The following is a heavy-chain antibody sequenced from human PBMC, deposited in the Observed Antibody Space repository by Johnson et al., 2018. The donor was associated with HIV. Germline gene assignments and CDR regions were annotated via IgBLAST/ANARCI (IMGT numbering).Heavy chain of an antibody. CDR3: TRGSFTDDAFDV. D-gene: IGHD1-26*01. CDR2: IYSAGRT. Sequence: VQLVESGGGLVQPGGSLRLSCVASGFTFSDYYMDWVRQAPGKGLEWVSIIYSAGRTFYADSVKGRFTISRDNSENTVFLQMNSLRPEDTAVYYCTRGSFTDDAFDVWGLGTMVTVSS. V-gene: IGHV3-66*02. CDR1: GFTFSDYY. J-gene: IGHJ3*01.